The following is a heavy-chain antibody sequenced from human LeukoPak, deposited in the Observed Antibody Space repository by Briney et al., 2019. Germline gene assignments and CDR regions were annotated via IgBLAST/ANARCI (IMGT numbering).Heavy chain of an antibody. CDR2: ISYDGSNK. CDR3: AKSNVLLWFGEFDY. V-gene: IGHV3-30-3*02. J-gene: IGHJ4*02. D-gene: IGHD3-10*01. Sequence: PGGSLRLSCAASGFTFSSYAMHWVRQAPGKGLEWVAVISYDGSNKYYADSVKGRFTISRDNAKNSLYLQMNSLRAEDTALYYCAKSNVLLWFGEFDYWGQGTLVTVSS. CDR1: GFTFSSYA.